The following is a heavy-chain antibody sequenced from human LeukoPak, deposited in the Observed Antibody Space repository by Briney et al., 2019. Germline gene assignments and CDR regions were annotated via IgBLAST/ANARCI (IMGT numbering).Heavy chain of an antibody. CDR1: GFSFSGHW. J-gene: IGHJ3*02. D-gene: IGHD3-16*01. V-gene: IGHV3-74*01. Sequence: GGSLRLSCTASGFSFSGHWMHWARQLPGKGLVWVSRISPTGSTTSYADSVKGRFTVSRDNAKNSLYLQMNSLRAEDTALYYCAKDIAASYDPLDAFDIWGQGTMVTVSS. CDR2: ISPTGSTT. CDR3: AKDIAASYDPLDAFDI.